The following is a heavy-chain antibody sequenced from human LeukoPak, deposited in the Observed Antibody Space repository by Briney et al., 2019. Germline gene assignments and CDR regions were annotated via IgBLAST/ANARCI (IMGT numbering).Heavy chain of an antibody. V-gene: IGHV3-21*01. CDR2: ISSSSSYI. CDR3: ANHLACGSTSCPPFDS. CDR1: GFTFSSYS. J-gene: IGHJ4*02. D-gene: IGHD2-2*01. Sequence: GGSLRLSCAASGFTFSSYSMNWVRQAPGKGLEWVSSISSSSSYIYYADSVKGRFTISRDNAKNTLYLQMNSLRAEDTAVYYCANHLACGSTSCPPFDSWGQGTLVTVSS.